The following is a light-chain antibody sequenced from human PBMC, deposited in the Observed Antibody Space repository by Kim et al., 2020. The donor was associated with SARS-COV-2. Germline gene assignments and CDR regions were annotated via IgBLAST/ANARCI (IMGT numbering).Light chain of an antibody. CDR1: QAINND. J-gene: IGKJ5*01. Sequence: AIQLTQSPSSLSASVGDRVTITCRASQAINNDLAWYYQRPRTTPRLLINDASRLESGVPSRFSGSGSGTEFTLTISSLQPEDFASYYCQQFNNYPLTFGQGTRLEIK. CDR2: DAS. V-gene: IGKV1D-13*01. CDR3: QQFNNYPLT.